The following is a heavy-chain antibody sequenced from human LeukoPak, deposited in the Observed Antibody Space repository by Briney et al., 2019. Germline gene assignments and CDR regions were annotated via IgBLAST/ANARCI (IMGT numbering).Heavy chain of an antibody. CDR2: IHYSGST. Sequence: PSETLSLTCTVSGGSISSGNYYWSWIRQPPGKGLQWIGYIHYSGSTNNNPSLKSRLTISEDTSKNQFSLKLSSVTAADTAVYYCARAFRGIFGVFEAFGIWGQGTMVTVSS. CDR1: GGSISSGNYY. D-gene: IGHD3-3*01. CDR3: ARAFRGIFGVFEAFGI. J-gene: IGHJ3*02. V-gene: IGHV4-61*01.